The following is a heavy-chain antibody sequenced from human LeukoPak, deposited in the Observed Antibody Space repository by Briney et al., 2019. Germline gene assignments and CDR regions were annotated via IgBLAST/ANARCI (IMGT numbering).Heavy chain of an antibody. V-gene: IGHV3-74*01. CDR2: INGDGSTT. Sequence: GGSLRLSCAASGFTSSDYWMHWVRQAPGKGLVWVSRINGDGSTTSYADSVKGRFTISRDNAKNTLYLQMNSLRAEDTAVYYCARAENAAYSWFDPWGQGTLVTVSS. J-gene: IGHJ5*02. D-gene: IGHD2-15*01. CDR3: ARAENAAYSWFDP. CDR1: GFTSSDYW.